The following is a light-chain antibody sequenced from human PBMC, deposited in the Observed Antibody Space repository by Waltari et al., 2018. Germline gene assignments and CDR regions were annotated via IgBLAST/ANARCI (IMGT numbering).Light chain of an antibody. V-gene: IGLV4-69*01. CDR2: VNSDGSQ. CDR1: CGPSSNV. CDR3: QTGGHGTWV. J-gene: IGLJ3*02. Sequence: QLVLTQSPSASASLGAAVKLTCPLRCGPSSNVLASHQQQPEKGPRFLMKVNSDGSQSKGDKIPDRFSGSSSGAEHYLTISSLQSEDEADYYCQTGGHGTWVFGGGTKLTVL.